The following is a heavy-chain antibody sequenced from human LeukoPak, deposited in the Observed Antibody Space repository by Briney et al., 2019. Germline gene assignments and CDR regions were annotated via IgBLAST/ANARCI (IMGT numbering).Heavy chain of an antibody. CDR3: AREANIAAAIVWFDP. CDR2: INHSGST. V-gene: IGHV4-34*01. D-gene: IGHD6-13*01. J-gene: IGHJ5*02. CDR1: GGSFSGYY. Sequence: SETLSLTCAVYGGSFSGYYWSWIRQPPGKGLEWIGEINHSGSTNYNPSLKSRVTISIDTSKNQFSLKLSSVTAADTAVYYCAREANIAAAIVWFDPWGQGTLVTVSS.